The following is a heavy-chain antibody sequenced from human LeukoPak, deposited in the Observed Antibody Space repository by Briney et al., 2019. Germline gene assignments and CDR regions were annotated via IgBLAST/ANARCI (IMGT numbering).Heavy chain of an antibody. CDR2: ISYDGSKK. CDR3: AKESLDTEQRNYNYYGLDV. J-gene: IGHJ6*02. Sequence: GRSLRLSCAASGFTLRYYGMHWDRQAPGKGLEWVAFISYDGSKKRYADSVEDRFTISRDNSRNRLYVQVNSLRAEDTAVYYCAKESLDTEQRNYNYYGLDVWGQGTTVTVSS. CDR1: GFTLRYYG. V-gene: IGHV3-30*18. D-gene: IGHD1-1*01.